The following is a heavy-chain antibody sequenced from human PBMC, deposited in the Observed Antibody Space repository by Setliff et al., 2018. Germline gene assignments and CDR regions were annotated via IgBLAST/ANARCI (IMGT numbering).Heavy chain of an antibody. D-gene: IGHD3-10*01. Sequence: SETLSLTCTVSGGSISSGSYYWSWIRQPAGKGLEWIGRIYTSGSTNYNPSLKSRVTISLDTSKNHFSLTLTSVTAADTAVYYCARSGDYGSGRLSPWGQGTLVTVSS. CDR2: IYTSGST. J-gene: IGHJ5*02. V-gene: IGHV4-61*02. CDR3: ARSGDYGSGRLSP. CDR1: GGSISSGSYY.